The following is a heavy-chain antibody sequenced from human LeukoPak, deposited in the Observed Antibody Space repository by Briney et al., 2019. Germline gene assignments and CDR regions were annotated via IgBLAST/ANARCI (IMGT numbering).Heavy chain of an antibody. J-gene: IGHJ3*02. D-gene: IGHD2-15*01. V-gene: IGHV4-30-4*01. CDR2: IYDSGST. Sequence: SQTLSLTCTVTGASIRSGDYYWSWIRQPPGKGLEWIGYIYDSGSTYYNPSLKSRITISVDTSENRFSLKLSSVTATDTAVYYCARDCSGGSCYGAFDIWGQGTMVTVSS. CDR1: GASIRSGDYY. CDR3: ARDCSGGSCYGAFDI.